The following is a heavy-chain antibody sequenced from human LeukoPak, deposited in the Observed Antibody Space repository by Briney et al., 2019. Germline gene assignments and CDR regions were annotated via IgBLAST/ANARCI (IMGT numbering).Heavy chain of an antibody. CDR2: IDPNSGGT. CDR3: ARGTRSGSYNVDY. V-gene: IGHV1-2*02. D-gene: IGHD3-10*01. Sequence: GASVKVSSKASGYTFTGYYMHWVRQAPRQGREWMGWIDPNSGGTNYAQKFQGRVTMTRDTTISTAYTVLRRLRTEDTAVYYCARGTRSGSYNVDYWGQGTLVTVSS. CDR1: GYTFTGYY. J-gene: IGHJ4*02.